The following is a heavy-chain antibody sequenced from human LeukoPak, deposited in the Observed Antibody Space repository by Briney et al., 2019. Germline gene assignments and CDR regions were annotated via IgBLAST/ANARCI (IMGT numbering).Heavy chain of an antibody. D-gene: IGHD5-18*01. CDR3: ARDQWLQSDYYMDV. CDR1: GFTFSDYE. V-gene: IGHV3-48*03. J-gene: IGHJ6*03. Sequence: GSLTLSCAASGFTFSDYERKCVRPAPGQGLEWRLYIDNGGSTIYYEDSMKGRFTISRDNAKNSLYLQMNSLRAEDTAVYYCARDQWLQSDYYMDVWGKGTTVTVSS. CDR2: IDNGGSTI.